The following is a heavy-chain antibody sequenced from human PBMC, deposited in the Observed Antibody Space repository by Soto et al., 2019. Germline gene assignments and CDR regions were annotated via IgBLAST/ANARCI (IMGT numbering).Heavy chain of an antibody. CDR2: ISAYNGNT. CDR3: ARDAAVGLFDY. D-gene: IGHD1-26*01. V-gene: IGHV1-18*01. CDR1: GYIFINYD. Sequence: ASVKVSCKASGYIFINYDMHWVRQAPGQRLEWMGWISAYNGNTNYAQKLQGRVTMTTDTSTSTAYMELRSLRSDDTAVYYCARDAAVGLFDYWGQGTLVTVPQ. J-gene: IGHJ4*02.